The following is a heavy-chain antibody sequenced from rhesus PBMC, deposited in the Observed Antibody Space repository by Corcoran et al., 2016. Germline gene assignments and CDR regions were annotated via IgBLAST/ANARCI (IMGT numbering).Heavy chain of an antibody. CDR2: IYGNSASP. Sequence: QVQLQESGPGLVKPSETLSLTCAVSGGSISDYYYWNWIRQPPGKGVEWIGIIYGNSASPYYNPPLKSRVTISKDTSKNQFFLKLSSVTATDTAVYYCAHSYCSSTYCLDVWGPGVLVTVSS. D-gene: IGHD2-15*01. CDR1: GGSISDYYY. CDR3: AHSYCSSTYCLDV. V-gene: IGHV4S9*01. J-gene: IGHJ5-1*01.